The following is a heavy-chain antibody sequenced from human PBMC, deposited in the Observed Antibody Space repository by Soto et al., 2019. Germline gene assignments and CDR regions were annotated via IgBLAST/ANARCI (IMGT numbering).Heavy chain of an antibody. V-gene: IGHV1-2*02. CDR2: INPNSGDT. J-gene: IGHJ6*02. D-gene: IGHD1-26*01. Sequence: ASGKVSCKASGYTFTGYYVHWVRQDPGQGLEWMGWINPNSGDTYLAQRFQGRVTMNRDTSIGTAYMELRGLTSDDTAEYYCAKGGAIVAAGTRVYLYNAMDVWGQGTTVTVSS. CDR1: GYTFTGYY. CDR3: AKGGAIVAAGTRVYLYNAMDV.